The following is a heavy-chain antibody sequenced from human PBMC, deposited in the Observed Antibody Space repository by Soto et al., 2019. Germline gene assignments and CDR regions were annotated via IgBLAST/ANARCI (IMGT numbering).Heavy chain of an antibody. CDR3: ATRIRIFGVCVLPHGAFDI. V-gene: IGHV3-23*01. D-gene: IGHD3-3*01. CDR2: ISGGGGST. Sequence: EVQVLESGGGLVQPGGSLRLSCAGSGFTFSSYAMSWVRQAPGTGLEWVSTISGGGGSTYFADSVKGRFTISRNNSKKTLYLQMNSLRVEDTAVYYCATRIRIFGVCVLPHGAFDIWGQGTKVTVSS. J-gene: IGHJ3*02. CDR1: GFTFSSYA.